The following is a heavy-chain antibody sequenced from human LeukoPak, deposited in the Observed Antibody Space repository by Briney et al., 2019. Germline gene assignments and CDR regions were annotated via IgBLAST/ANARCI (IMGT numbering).Heavy chain of an antibody. V-gene: IGHV1-8*01. J-gene: IGHJ5*02. Sequence: VASVKVSCKASGYTFTSYDINWVRQATGQGLEWMGWMNPNSGNTGYAQKFQGRVTMTRNTSISTAYMELSSLRSEDTAVYYCARGIAAAGTTIWFDPWDQGTLVTVSS. CDR3: ARGIAAAGTTIWFDP. CDR1: GYTFTSYD. CDR2: MNPNSGNT. D-gene: IGHD6-13*01.